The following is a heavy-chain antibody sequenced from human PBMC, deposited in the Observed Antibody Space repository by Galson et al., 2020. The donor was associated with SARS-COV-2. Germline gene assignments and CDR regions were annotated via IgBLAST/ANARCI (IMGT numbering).Heavy chain of an antibody. Sequence: GGSLRLSCAASGFTFSSYGMHWVRQAPGKGLEWVAVIWYDGSNKYYADSVKGRFTISRDNSKNTLYLQMNSLRAEDTAVYYCAKWGYSYGFNYYYYIDVWGKGTTVTVSS. CDR2: IWYDGSNK. CDR3: AKWGYSYGFNYYYYIDV. D-gene: IGHD5-18*01. CDR1: GFTFSSYG. V-gene: IGHV3-33*06. J-gene: IGHJ6*03.